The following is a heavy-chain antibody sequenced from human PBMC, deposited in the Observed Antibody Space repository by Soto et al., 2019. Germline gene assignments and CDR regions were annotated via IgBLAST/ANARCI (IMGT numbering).Heavy chain of an antibody. D-gene: IGHD3-3*01. CDR1: GFTFSSYG. CDR3: ARGSGGWLLYSEYAMDV. CDR2: IWYDGSNK. V-gene: IGHV3-33*01. Sequence: QVQLVESGGGVVQPGRSLRLSCAASGFTFSSYGMHWVRQAPGKGLEWVAVIWYDGSNKNYADSVKGRFTISRDNSKNTLYLQMNSLRAEDTAVYYCARGSGGWLLYSEYAMDVWGQGTTVTVSS. J-gene: IGHJ6*02.